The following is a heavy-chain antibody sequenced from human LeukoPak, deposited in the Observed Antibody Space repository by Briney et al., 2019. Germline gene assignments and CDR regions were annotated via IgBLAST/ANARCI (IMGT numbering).Heavy chain of an antibody. J-gene: IGHJ4*02. V-gene: IGHV3-48*04. CDR2: ISSSGSTI. CDR3: ARGYCSGGSCYSGYFDY. Sequence: GGSLRLSCAASGFTFSSYGMHWVGQAPGKGLVGGSYISSSGSTIYYADSVKGRFTISRDNAKNSLYLQMNSLRAEDTAVYYCARGYCSGGSCYSGYFDYWGQGTLVTVSS. D-gene: IGHD2-15*01. CDR1: GFTFSSYG.